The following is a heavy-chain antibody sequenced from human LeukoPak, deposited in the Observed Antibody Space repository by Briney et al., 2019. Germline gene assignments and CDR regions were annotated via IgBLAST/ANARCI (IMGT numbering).Heavy chain of an antibody. CDR1: GFTFRSYA. CDR3: AKSSDGYCGGDCAFDY. V-gene: IGHV3-23*01. CDR2: ISGSGGST. Sequence: PGGFLRLSCAASGFTFRSYAMSWVRQAPGKGLEWVSAISGSGGSTYYADSVKGRFTISRDNSKNTLLLQMNSLRAEDTAVYYCAKSSDGYCGGDCAFDYWGQGTLVTVSS. D-gene: IGHD2-21*02. J-gene: IGHJ4*02.